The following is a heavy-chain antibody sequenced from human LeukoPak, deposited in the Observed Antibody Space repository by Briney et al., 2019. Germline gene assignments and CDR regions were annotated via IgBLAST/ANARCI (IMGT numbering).Heavy chain of an antibody. D-gene: IGHD3-16*01. J-gene: IGHJ4*02. CDR3: ARDPGLRLDY. CDR1: GFTLTSYA. V-gene: IGHV3-30*09. Sequence: GRSLRLSCAASGFTLTSYAMHWVRQAPGKGLEWAAVIWYDGSNEYYSDSVKGRFAISRDISKNTLYLQMNSLRAEDTAVYFCARDPGLRLDYWGQGTLVTVSS. CDR2: IWYDGSNE.